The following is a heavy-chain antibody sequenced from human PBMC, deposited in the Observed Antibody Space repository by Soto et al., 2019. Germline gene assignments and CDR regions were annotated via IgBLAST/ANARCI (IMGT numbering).Heavy chain of an antibody. D-gene: IGHD4-17*01. V-gene: IGHV1-69*13. Sequence: ASVKVSCKASGDTFNKYAFNWVRQAPGQGLEWMGGIIPIFGTPNYAQRVQGRVTITADESTSTAYMELSSLRSEDTAVYYCARGIDYCGVSRIDYWGQGTLVTVSS. CDR2: IIPIFGTP. CDR1: GDTFNKYA. J-gene: IGHJ4*02. CDR3: ARGIDYCGVSRIDY.